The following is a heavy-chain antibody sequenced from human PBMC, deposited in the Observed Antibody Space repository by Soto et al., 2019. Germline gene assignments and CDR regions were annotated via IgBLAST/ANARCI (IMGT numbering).Heavy chain of an antibody. Sequence: LRLSCAASGFTFSSYWMHWVRQAPGKGLVWVSRINSDGSSTSYADSVKGRFTISRDNAKNTLYLQMNSLRAEDTAVYYCARVFIGSGSYSHYYYYYGMDVWGQGTTVTVSS. CDR2: INSDGSST. J-gene: IGHJ6*02. CDR3: ARVFIGSGSYSHYYYYYGMDV. V-gene: IGHV3-74*01. D-gene: IGHD1-26*01. CDR1: GFTFSSYW.